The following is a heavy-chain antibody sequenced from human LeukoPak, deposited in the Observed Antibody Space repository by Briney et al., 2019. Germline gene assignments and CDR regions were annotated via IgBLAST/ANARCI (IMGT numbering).Heavy chain of an antibody. V-gene: IGHV3-30*04. CDR1: GFTFSSYA. J-gene: IGHJ3*02. CDR3: AKIDDYGDYEGPDAFDI. Sequence: PGGSLRLSCAASGFTFSSYAMHWVRQAPGKGLEWVAVISYDGSNKYYADSVKGRFTISRDNSKNTLYLQMNSLRAEDTAVYYCAKIDDYGDYEGPDAFDIWGQGTMVTVSS. CDR2: ISYDGSNK. D-gene: IGHD4-17*01.